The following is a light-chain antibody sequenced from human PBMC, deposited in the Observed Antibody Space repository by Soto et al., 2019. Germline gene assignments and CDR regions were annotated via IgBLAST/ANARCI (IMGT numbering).Light chain of an antibody. CDR3: AGWDDSLNGVV. J-gene: IGLJ2*01. V-gene: IGLV1-44*01. Sequence: QSVLTQPPSASGTPGQRVTISCSGSSSNIGTNTVNWYQHLPGTAPKLLIYNNDQRPSGVPDRFSGSKSGTSASLAISGLQSEDEANYYCAGWDDSLNGVVFGGGTKVTVL. CDR2: NND. CDR1: SSNIGTNT.